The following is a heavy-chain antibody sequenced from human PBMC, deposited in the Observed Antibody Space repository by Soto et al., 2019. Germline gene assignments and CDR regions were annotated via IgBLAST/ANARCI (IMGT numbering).Heavy chain of an antibody. CDR2: IYDSGRN. J-gene: IGHJ4*02. V-gene: IGHV4-39*01. CDR1: GGSISSSSYY. D-gene: IGHD2-15*01. Sequence: SETLSLTCTVSGGSISSSSYYWGRIRQPPGKGLEWIGSIYDSGRNYYNPSLKSGVTISVDTSKNQFSLKMSSVTAADTAVYYCARGGGRYCSGGSCYGLGIFDYWGQGTLVTVSS. CDR3: ARGGGRYCSGGSCYGLGIFDY.